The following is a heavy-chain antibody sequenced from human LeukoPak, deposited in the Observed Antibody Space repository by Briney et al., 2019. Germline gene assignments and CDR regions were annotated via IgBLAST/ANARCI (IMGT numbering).Heavy chain of an antibody. CDR2: ISGRGGST. CDR1: GFTFSSYA. V-gene: IGHV3-23*01. J-gene: IGHJ4*02. D-gene: IGHD2-2*01. CDR3: AKAVCSSTSCYADY. Sequence: GSLRLSCAASGFTFSSYAMSWARQAPGKGLEWVSDISGRGGSTYYADSVKGRFTISRDNSKNTLYLQMNSLRAEDTAVYYCAKAVCSSTSCYADYWGQGTLVTVSS.